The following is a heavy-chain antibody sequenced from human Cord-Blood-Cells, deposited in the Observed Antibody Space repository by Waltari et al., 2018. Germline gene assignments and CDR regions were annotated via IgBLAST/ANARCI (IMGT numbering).Heavy chain of an antibody. CDR2: IYYSGST. CDR3: ARGGFDWLFQGLDFDL. V-gene: IGHV4-59*01. Sequence: QVQLQESGPGLVKPSETLSLTCTVSGGSISSYYWSWIRQPPGKGLEWIGYIYYSGSTNYHPPLKRRVTISVDTSKNQFSLKLSSVTAADTAVYYCARGGFDWLFQGLDFDLWGRGTLVTVSS. CDR1: GGSISSYY. J-gene: IGHJ2*01. D-gene: IGHD3-9*01.